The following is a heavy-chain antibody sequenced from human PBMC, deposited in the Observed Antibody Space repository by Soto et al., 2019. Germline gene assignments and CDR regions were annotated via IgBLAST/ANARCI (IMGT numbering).Heavy chain of an antibody. V-gene: IGHV3-21*01. Sequence: GGSLRLSCAASGFTFSSYSMNWVRQAPGKGLEWVSSISSSRSSSSSIYYADSVKGRFTISRDNARDSVYLQMNSLRAEDTAVYYCARARDPGRHDFWSGVSYYFDYWGQGTLVTVSS. J-gene: IGHJ4*02. D-gene: IGHD3-3*01. CDR3: ARARDPGRHDFWSGVSYYFDY. CDR1: GFTFSSYS. CDR2: ISSSRSSSSSI.